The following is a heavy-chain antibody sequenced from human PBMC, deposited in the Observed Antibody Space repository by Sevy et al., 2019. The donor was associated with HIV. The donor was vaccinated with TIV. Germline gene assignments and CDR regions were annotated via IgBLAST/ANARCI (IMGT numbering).Heavy chain of an antibody. D-gene: IGHD2-2*01. J-gene: IGHJ3*02. CDR2: IRSKAYGGTT. CDR3: TRVPPRIVVVPAAMSAGGAFDI. Sequence: GGSLRLSCTASGFTFGDYAMSWFRQAPGKGLEWVGFIRSKAYGGTTEYAASVKGRFTISRDDSKSIAYLQMNSLKTEDTAVYYCTRVPPRIVVVPAAMSAGGAFDIWGQGTMVTVSS. CDR1: GFTFGDYA. V-gene: IGHV3-49*03.